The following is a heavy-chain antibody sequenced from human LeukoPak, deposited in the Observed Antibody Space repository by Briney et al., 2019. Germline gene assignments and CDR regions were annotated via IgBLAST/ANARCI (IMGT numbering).Heavy chain of an antibody. Sequence: GGSLRLSCAASGFTFSSYAMSWVRQAPGKGLEWVSAISGSGGSTYYADSVKGRFTISRDNSKNTLYLQMNSLRAEDTAVYYCARGGGRRDLNPYYFDYWGQGTLVTVSS. CDR3: ARGGGRRDLNPYYFDY. CDR2: ISGSGGST. J-gene: IGHJ4*02. V-gene: IGHV3-23*01. CDR1: GFTFSSYA. D-gene: IGHD5-24*01.